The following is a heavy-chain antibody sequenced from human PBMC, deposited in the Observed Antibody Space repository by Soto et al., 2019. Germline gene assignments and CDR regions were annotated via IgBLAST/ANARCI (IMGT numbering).Heavy chain of an antibody. Sequence: QVQLQESGPGLVKPSETLSLTCTVSGDSVSSGSYYWSWIRQPPGKGLEWIGYIHHSGSTNYNPSLKSRVTISVDTSKNQFSLTLSYVTAADTAMFYCARGGGYCSSTSGYTYFFDYWGQGTLVTVSS. J-gene: IGHJ4*02. CDR3: ARGGGYCSSTSGYTYFFDY. CDR1: GDSVSSGSYY. D-gene: IGHD2-2*01. V-gene: IGHV4-61*01. CDR2: IHHSGST.